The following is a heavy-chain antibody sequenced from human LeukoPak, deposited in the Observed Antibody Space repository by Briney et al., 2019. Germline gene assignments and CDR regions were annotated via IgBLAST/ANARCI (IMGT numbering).Heavy chain of an antibody. CDR1: GGSFSGYY. V-gene: IGHV4-34*01. D-gene: IGHD1-26*01. J-gene: IGHJ4*02. Sequence: SETLSLTCAVYGGSFSGYYWSWIRQPPGKGLEWIGEINHSGSTNYNPSLKSRVTISVDTSKNQFSLKLSSVTAADTAVYYCASWDGRYWGQGTLVTVSS. CDR2: INHSGST. CDR3: ASWDGRY.